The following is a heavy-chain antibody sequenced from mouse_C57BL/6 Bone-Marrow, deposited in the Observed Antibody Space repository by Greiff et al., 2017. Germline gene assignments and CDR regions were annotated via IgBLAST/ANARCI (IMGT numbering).Heavy chain of an antibody. D-gene: IGHD2-4*01. CDR2: IYPRSGNT. Sequence: QVQLKESGAELARPGASVKLSCKASGYTFTSYGISWVKQRTGQGLEWIGEIYPRSGNTYYNEKFKGKATLTADKSSSTAYMELRSLTSEDSAVYFCARRGNYDYLYFDYWGQGTTLTVSS. J-gene: IGHJ2*01. CDR3: ARRGNYDYLYFDY. CDR1: GYTFTSYG. V-gene: IGHV1-81*01.